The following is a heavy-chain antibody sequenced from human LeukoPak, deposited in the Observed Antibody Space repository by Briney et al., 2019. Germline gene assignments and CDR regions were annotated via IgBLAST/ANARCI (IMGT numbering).Heavy chain of an antibody. Sequence: GASVKVSCKASGYTFTSYDINWVRQATGQGLEWMGWMNPNSGNTGYAQKFQGRVTMTRNTSISTAYMELSSLRSEDTAVYYCARGSRGSSTSRLRNYYYYGMDVWGQGTTVTVSS. V-gene: IGHV1-8*01. J-gene: IGHJ6*02. CDR2: MNPNSGNT. CDR1: GYTFTSYD. CDR3: ARGSRGSSTSRLRNYYYYGMDV. D-gene: IGHD2-2*01.